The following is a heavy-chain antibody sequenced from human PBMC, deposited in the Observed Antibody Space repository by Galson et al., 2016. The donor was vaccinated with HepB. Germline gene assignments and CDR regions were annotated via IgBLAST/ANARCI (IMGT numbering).Heavy chain of an antibody. CDR3: ATPSFGRGVISVVRLDY. V-gene: IGHV1-24*01. Sequence: SVKVSCKVSGHTLSELSMHWVRQAPGKGLEWMGGFDPEDGEAVYAQKFQGRVTMTEDTSTDTAYMELSSLRSEDTAVYYFATPSFGRGVISVVRLDYWGQGSLVTVSS. D-gene: IGHD3-10*01. CDR2: FDPEDGEA. J-gene: IGHJ4*02. CDR1: GHTLSELS.